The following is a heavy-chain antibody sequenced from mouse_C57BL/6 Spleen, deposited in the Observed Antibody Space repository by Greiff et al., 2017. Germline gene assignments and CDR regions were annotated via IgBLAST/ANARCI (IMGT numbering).Heavy chain of an antibody. V-gene: IGHV1-53*01. CDR2: INPSNGGT. Sequence: QVQLQQPGTELVKPGASVKLSCKASGYTFTSYWMHWVKQRPGQGLEWIGNINPSNGGTNYNEKFKSKATLTVDKSSSTAYMQLSSLTSEDSAVYYGARSGYYGSSYGYAMDYWGQGTSVTVSS. CDR3: ARSGYYGSSYGYAMDY. D-gene: IGHD1-1*01. J-gene: IGHJ4*01. CDR1: GYTFTSYW.